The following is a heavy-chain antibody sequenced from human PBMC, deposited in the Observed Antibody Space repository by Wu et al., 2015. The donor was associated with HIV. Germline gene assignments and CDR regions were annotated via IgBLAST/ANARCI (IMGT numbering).Heavy chain of an antibody. J-gene: IGHJ6*03. V-gene: IGHV1-2*02. D-gene: IGHD2-2*01. CDR1: GYTFTGYY. CDR2: INPNSGGT. CDR3: AREMLPAATYYYMDV. Sequence: QVQLVQSGAEVKKPGASVKVSCKASGYTFTGYYMHWVRQAPGQGLEWMGWINPNSGGTNYAQKFQGRVTMTRDTSISTAYMELSRLRSDDTAVYYCAREMLPAATYYYMDVWGKGTTVTVSS.